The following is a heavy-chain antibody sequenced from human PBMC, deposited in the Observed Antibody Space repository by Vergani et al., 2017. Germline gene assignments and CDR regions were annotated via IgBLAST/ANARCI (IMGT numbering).Heavy chain of an antibody. Sequence: EVQLVESGGGLVQPGGSPKLSCAASGFTFSGSAMHWVRQASGKGLEWVGRIRSKANSYATAYAASVKGRFTISRDDSKNTAYLQMNSLKTEDTAVYYCTRHENKYSSGDRRFDPWGQGTLVTVSS. CDR1: GFTFSGSA. CDR3: TRHENKYSSGDRRFDP. CDR2: IRSKANSYAT. J-gene: IGHJ5*02. D-gene: IGHD6-25*01. V-gene: IGHV3-73*02.